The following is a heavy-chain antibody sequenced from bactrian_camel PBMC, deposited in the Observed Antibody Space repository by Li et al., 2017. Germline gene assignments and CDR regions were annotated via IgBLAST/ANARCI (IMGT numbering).Heavy chain of an antibody. V-gene: IGHV3S53*01. CDR1: GYISSRHC. CDR2: TESDGST. J-gene: IGHJ4*01. Sequence: VQLVESGGGSVQARGSLRLSCAHSGYISSRHCMGWFRQIPDKEREGVAGTESDGSTSYADSVKGRFTVSQDSAKNILYLQMHSLKPEDTAMYYCAANHWVPSTLRGRPDGYDYWGQGTQVTVS. CDR3: AANHWVPSTLRGRPDGYDY. D-gene: IGHD1*01.